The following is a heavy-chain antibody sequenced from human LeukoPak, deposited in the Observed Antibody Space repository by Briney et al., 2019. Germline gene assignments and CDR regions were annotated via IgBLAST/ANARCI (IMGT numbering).Heavy chain of an antibody. CDR2: IYGDGST. J-gene: IGHJ3*02. CDR3: ARVIVATNTFDAFDI. Sequence: TGGSLRLSCAASGLPFSSFGMHWVRQAPGKGLEWVSIIYGDGSTYYADSMKGRFTISRDNSKNTLYLQMNSLRVEDTAVYYCARVIVATNTFDAFDIWGQGTMVTVSS. CDR1: GLPFSSFG. V-gene: IGHV3-53*01. D-gene: IGHD5-12*01.